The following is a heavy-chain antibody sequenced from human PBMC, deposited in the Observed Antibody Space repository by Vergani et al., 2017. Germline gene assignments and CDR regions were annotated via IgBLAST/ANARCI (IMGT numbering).Heavy chain of an antibody. CDR1: GGSISRGSYY. Sequence: QVQLQESGPGLVKPSQTLSLTCTVSGGSISRGSYYWSWIRQPAGKGLEWIGRIYTSGSTNYNPSLKSRVTISVDTSKNQFSLKLSSVTAADTAVYYCAREGGDIVVVVAAGWFDPWGQGTLVTVSS. V-gene: IGHV4-61*02. J-gene: IGHJ5*02. CDR3: AREGGDIVVVVAAGWFDP. D-gene: IGHD2-15*01. CDR2: IYTSGST.